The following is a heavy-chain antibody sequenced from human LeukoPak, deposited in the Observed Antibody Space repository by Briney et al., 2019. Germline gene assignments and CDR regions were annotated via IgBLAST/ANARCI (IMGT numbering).Heavy chain of an antibody. V-gene: IGHV1-8*01. J-gene: IGHJ6*03. CDR2: MNPNSGNT. CDR3: ARSSKRRYYYYYMDV. D-gene: IGHD4-11*01. CDR1: GYTFTSYD. Sequence: GASVKVSCKASGYTFTSYDINWVRQAAGQGLEWRGWMNPNSGNTGYAQTFQGRVTMTRNTSISTAYMELSSLRSEATAVYYCARSSKRRYYYYYMDVWGKGTTVTVSS.